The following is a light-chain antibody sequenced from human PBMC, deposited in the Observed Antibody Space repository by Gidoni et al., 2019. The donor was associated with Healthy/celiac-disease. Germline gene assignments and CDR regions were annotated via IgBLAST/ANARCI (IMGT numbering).Light chain of an antibody. CDR1: SSNIGSNT. Sequence: QSVLTQPPSASGTPGQRVTISCSGSSSNIGSNTVNWYQQLPGTAPKLLIYSNNPRPSGVPDRFSGSKSGTSASLAISGLQSEDEADYYCAAWDDSLNGYGFGTGTKVTVL. V-gene: IGLV1-44*01. CDR3: AAWDDSLNGYG. CDR2: SNN. J-gene: IGLJ1*01.